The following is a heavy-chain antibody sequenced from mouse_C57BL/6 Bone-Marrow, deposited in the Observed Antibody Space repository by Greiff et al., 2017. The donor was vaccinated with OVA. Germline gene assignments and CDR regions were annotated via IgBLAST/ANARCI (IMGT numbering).Heavy chain of an antibody. CDR3: ARDPGLSYWYFDV. J-gene: IGHJ1*03. Sequence: EVQLQESGPGLVKPSQSLSLTCSVTGYSITSGYYWNWIRQFPGNKLEWMGYISYDGSNNYNPSLKNRIAITRDTSKNQFFLKLNSETTEDTATYYCARDPGLSYWYFDVWGTGTTVTVSS. CDR2: ISYDGSN. D-gene: IGHD2-4*01. V-gene: IGHV3-6*01. CDR1: GYSITSGYY.